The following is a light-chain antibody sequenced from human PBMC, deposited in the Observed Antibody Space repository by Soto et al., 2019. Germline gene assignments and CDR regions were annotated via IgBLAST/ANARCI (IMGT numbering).Light chain of an antibody. J-gene: IGKJ5*01. Sequence: DIQMTQSPSSVSASVGERVTITCRASQGISSWLAWYQKKPGKAPNLLIYAASSLQSGVPSRFSGSEPGTDFTLTISSLQPEDCAIYFCQQANSFPITFGQGTRLEIK. CDR2: AAS. V-gene: IGKV1-12*01. CDR3: QQANSFPIT. CDR1: QGISSW.